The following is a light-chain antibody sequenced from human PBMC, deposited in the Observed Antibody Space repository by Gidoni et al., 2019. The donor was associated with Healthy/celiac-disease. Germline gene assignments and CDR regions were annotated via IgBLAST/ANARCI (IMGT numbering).Light chain of an antibody. Sequence: EIVLTQSPGTLSLSPGERATLSCRASQSVSSSYLAWYQQKPGQAPMLLIYGASSRATGIPDRFSGSWSGTDFTLTISRLEPEDFAVYYCQQYGSSLSITFGQGTRLEIK. CDR3: QQYGSSLSIT. CDR2: GAS. J-gene: IGKJ5*01. CDR1: QSVSSSY. V-gene: IGKV3-20*01.